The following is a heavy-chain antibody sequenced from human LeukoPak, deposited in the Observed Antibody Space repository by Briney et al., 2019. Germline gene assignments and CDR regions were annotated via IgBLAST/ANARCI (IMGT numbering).Heavy chain of an antibody. Sequence: ASVKVSCKASGYTFTSYAMHWVRQAPGQRLEWMGWINAGNGNTKYSQKFQGRVTMTRDTSTSTVYMELSSLRSEDTAVYYCARCMAAGMTFDYWGQGTLVTVSS. CDR2: INAGNGNT. CDR1: GYTFTSYA. CDR3: ARCMAAGMTFDY. V-gene: IGHV1-3*01. D-gene: IGHD6-13*01. J-gene: IGHJ4*02.